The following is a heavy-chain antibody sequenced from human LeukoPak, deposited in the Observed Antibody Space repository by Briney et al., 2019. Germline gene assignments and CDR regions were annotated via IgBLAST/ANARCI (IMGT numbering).Heavy chain of an antibody. V-gene: IGHV4-59*01. CDR1: GGSISTYY. J-gene: IGHJ4*02. D-gene: IGHD1-26*01. CDR3: ARASSTGSYWADY. CDR2: IYYTGTT. Sequence: SETLSLTCTVSGGSISTYYWSWIRQPPGKGLGWIGYIYYTGTTGYNPSLKSRVTISVDTSKNQFSLKLSSVTAADTAVYYCARASSTGSYWADYWGQGTLVTVSS.